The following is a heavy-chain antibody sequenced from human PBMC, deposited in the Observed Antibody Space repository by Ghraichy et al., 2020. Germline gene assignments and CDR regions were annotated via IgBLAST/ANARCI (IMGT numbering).Heavy chain of an antibody. CDR2: IDWDDDK. D-gene: IGHD3-3*01. Sequence: SGPTLVKPTQTLTLTCTFSGFSLSTSGMSVSWIRQPPGKALEWLARIDWDDDKYYSTSLKTRLTISKDTSENQVVLTMTNMDPVDTATYYCARSNGDYEFWSGYRSEYFQHWGQGTLVTVSS. CDR1: GFSLSTSGMS. J-gene: IGHJ1*01. CDR3: ARSNGDYEFWSGYRSEYFQH. V-gene: IGHV2-70*11.